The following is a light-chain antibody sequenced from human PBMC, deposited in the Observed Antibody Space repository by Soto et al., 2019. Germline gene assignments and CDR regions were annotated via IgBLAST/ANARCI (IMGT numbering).Light chain of an antibody. CDR2: EVS. J-gene: IGLJ1*01. CDR3: SSSTSTTTRV. CDR1: SSDVGGYNY. V-gene: IGLV2-14*03. Sequence: QSVLTQPASVSGSPGQSITISCTGTSSDVGGYNYVSWYQQQPGKGPKLMIYEVSNRPSGVSNRFSGSKSGNTATLTISGLQAEDEADYYCSSSTSTTTRVFGTGTTVTVL.